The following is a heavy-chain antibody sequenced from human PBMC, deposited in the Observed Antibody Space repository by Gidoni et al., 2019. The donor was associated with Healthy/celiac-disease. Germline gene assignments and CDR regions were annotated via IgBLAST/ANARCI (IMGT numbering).Heavy chain of an antibody. D-gene: IGHD6-19*01. CDR2: IIPIFGTA. V-gene: IGHV1-69*06. Sequence: KKPGSSVKVSCKASGGTFSSYAISWVRQAPGQGLEWMGGIIPIFGTANYAQKFQGRVTITADKSTSTAYMELSSLRSEDTAVYYCAREPTTAVAYTSGGVAFDIWGQGTMVTVSS. CDR3: AREPTTAVAYTSGGVAFDI. CDR1: GGTFSSYA. J-gene: IGHJ3*02.